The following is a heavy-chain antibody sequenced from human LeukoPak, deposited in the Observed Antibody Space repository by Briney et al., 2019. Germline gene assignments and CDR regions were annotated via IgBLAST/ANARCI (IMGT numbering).Heavy chain of an antibody. V-gene: IGHV4-30-4*08. J-gene: IGHJ4*02. CDR3: ARSPLGYCSSTSCSD. D-gene: IGHD2-2*01. CDR1: GGSISSGDYY. CDR2: IYYSGST. Sequence: PSQTLSLTCTVSGGSISSGDYYWSWIRQPPGKGLEWIGYIYYSGSTYYNPSLKSRVTISVDTSKNQFSLKLSSVTAADTAVYYCARSPLGYCSSTSCSDWGQGTLVTVSS.